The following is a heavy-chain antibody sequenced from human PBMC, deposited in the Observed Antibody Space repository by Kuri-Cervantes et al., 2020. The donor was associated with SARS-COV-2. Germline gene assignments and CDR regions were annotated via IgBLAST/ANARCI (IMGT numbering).Heavy chain of an antibody. CDR2: IFHTGSN. V-gene: IGHV4-61*01. D-gene: IGHD3-10*01. J-gene: IGHJ5*02. Sequence: GSLRLSCTVSGASMSDPMSHYYWNWIRLTPGKELEWIGYIFHTGSNSQNPSLKSRVTISLATSKNQFSLSLNSVTPADTAVYYCATKLFGEHWFDPWGQGILVTVSS. CDR1: GASMSDPMSHYY. CDR3: ATKLFGEHWFDP.